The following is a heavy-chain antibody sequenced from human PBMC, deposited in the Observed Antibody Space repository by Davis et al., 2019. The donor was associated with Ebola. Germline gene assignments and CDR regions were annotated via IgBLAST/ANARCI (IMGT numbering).Heavy chain of an antibody. CDR2: YIPILGVA. Sequence: SVKVSCKASGGTFSSYPMSWVRQAPGQGLEWVGRYIPILGVANYAQKFQGRVTITADKSTSTAYMVLSSLRSEDTAVYYCARVLSGTKRFEYYYYGMDVWGQGTTVTVSS. CDR1: GGTFSSYP. V-gene: IGHV1-69*04. J-gene: IGHJ6*02. CDR3: ARVLSGTKRFEYYYYGMDV. D-gene: IGHD1-14*01.